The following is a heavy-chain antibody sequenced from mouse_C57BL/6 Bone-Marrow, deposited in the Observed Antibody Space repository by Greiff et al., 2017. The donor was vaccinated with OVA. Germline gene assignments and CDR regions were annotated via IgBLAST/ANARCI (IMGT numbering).Heavy chain of an antibody. V-gene: IGHV14-2*01. CDR3: SREEFGYYVSRSRTGFAY. CDR1: GFNITDYY. D-gene: IGHD1-1*01. J-gene: IGHJ3*01. Sequence: VQLKQSGAELVKPGASVKLSCTASGFNITDYYMHWVKQRTEQGLEWIGRIDPEDGETKYAPKFKGKATITADTSSNTAYLQLSSLTSEDTAVYYGSREEFGYYVSRSRTGFAYWGQGTLVTVSA. CDR2: IDPEDGET.